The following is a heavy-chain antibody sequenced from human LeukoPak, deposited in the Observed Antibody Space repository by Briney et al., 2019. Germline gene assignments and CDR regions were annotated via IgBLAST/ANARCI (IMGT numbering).Heavy chain of an antibody. CDR2: ISSSSSSYI. J-gene: IGHJ3*02. CDR3: AREHCSGGSCYPDAFDI. CDR1: GFTFSSYS. Sequence: GGSLRLSCAASGFTFSSYSMNWVRQAPGKGLEWVSSISSSSSSYIYYADSVKGRFTISRDNAKNSLYLQMNSLRAEDTAVYYCAREHCSGGSCYPDAFDIWGQGTMVTVSS. V-gene: IGHV3-21*01. D-gene: IGHD2-15*01.